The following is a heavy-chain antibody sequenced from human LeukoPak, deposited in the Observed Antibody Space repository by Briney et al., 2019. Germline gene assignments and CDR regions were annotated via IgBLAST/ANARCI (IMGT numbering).Heavy chain of an antibody. Sequence: SVKVSCKGSGGTFSRYAISWVRQAPGQGLEWMGGIIPFHGTPNYAQKFQGRATITTDESTSTAYMELSSLRSEDTAVYYCASAVAGTYYYYYMDVWGKGTTVTVSS. V-gene: IGHV1-69*05. D-gene: IGHD6-19*01. CDR3: ASAVAGTYYYYYMDV. CDR1: GGTFSRYA. CDR2: IIPFHGTP. J-gene: IGHJ6*03.